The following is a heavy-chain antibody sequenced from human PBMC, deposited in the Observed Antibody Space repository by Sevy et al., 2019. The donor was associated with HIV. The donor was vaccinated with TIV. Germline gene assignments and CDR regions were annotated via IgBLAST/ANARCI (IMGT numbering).Heavy chain of an antibody. Sequence: GESLKISCAASGFTFSSYSMNWVRQAPGKGLEWVSSISSGSSYIYYADSVKGRFTISRANAKNSPYLQMNSLRAEDTAVYYCAREGGCSSISCLLCFDDWGQGTLVTVSS. CDR2: ISSGSSYI. D-gene: IGHD2-2*01. V-gene: IGHV3-21*01. CDR1: GFTFSSYS. CDR3: AREGGCSSISCLLCFDD. J-gene: IGHJ4*02.